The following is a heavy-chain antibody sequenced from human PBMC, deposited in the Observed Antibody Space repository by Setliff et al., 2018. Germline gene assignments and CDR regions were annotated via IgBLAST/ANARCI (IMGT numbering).Heavy chain of an antibody. D-gene: IGHD2-2*01. CDR3: ARISPSDGSKSGCYAAEGY. CDR2: VNPHGSEK. V-gene: IGHV3-7*01. J-gene: IGHJ4*02. Sequence: PGGSLRLSCTASGLSYINDWVSWVRQAPGKGLEWLASVNPHGSEKYYADSVKGRFTISRDNAKNSRSLQMYGLKAEDTSVYYCARISPSDGSKSGCYAAEGYWGQGTLVTVSS. CDR1: GLSYINDW.